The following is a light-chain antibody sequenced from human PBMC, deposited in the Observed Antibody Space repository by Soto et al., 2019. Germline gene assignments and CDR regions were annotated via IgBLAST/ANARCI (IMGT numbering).Light chain of an antibody. CDR3: QQRRNWVS. V-gene: IGKV3-11*01. J-gene: IGKJ3*01. CDR1: QSVDTY. Sequence: LTQSPVILSLSPGERATLSCTASQSVDTYLASYQQRHGQPPRLLIHDTSRRASVVPARCRGSGAGTDFTPTTTSVEPEDFAVYCCQQRRNWVSFGPGTRL. CDR2: DTS.